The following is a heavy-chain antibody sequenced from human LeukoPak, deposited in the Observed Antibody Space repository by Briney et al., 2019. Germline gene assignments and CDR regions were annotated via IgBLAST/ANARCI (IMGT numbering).Heavy chain of an antibody. Sequence: SETLSLTCTVSGGSISSYYWSWIRQPPGKGLEWIGYIYYSGSTYYNPSLKSRVTISVDTSKNQFSLKLSSVTAADTAVYYCARHQVIDSSWYGGAFDIWGQGTMVTVSS. CDR3: ARHQVIDSSWYGGAFDI. CDR2: IYYSGST. CDR1: GGSISSYY. V-gene: IGHV4-59*08. D-gene: IGHD6-13*01. J-gene: IGHJ3*02.